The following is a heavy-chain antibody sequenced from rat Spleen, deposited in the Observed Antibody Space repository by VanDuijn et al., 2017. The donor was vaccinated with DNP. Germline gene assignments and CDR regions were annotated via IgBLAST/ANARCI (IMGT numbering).Heavy chain of an antibody. CDR2: IGSDGGST. V-gene: IGHV5-22*01. D-gene: IGHD4-3*01. J-gene: IGHJ2*01. CDR1: GFSFSDYY. Sequence: EVQLVESGGGLVQPGRSLKLSCAASGFSFSDYYMAWVRQPPTKGLEWVAYIGSDGGSTYYGDSVKGRFAISRDNAKSTLYLQMNSLRSEDMATYYCIRWNSGHFDYWGQGVMVTVSS. CDR3: IRWNSGHFDY.